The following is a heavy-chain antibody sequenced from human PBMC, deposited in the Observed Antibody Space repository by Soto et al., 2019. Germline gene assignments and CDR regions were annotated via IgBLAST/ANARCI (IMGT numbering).Heavy chain of an antibody. CDR1: GGTFSSYA. V-gene: IGHV1-69*01. Sequence: QVQLVQSGAEVKKPGSSVKVSCKASGGTFSSYAISWVRQAPGQGLEWMGGIIPSFGTANYAQKFQGRVTITADESTSTAYMELSSLRSEDTXXXXXXXGEGATLYYFDYWGQGTLVTVSS. CDR3: XXGEGATLYYFDY. J-gene: IGHJ4*02. D-gene: IGHD1-26*01. CDR2: IIPSFGTA.